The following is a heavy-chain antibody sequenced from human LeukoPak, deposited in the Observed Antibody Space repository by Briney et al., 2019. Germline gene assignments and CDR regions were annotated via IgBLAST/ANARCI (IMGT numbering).Heavy chain of an antibody. J-gene: IGHJ5*02. CDR1: DGSINSYY. CDR2: IYYSGNT. CDR3: ARGRRDYDYVWGSYRTNWFDP. Sequence: SETLSLTCSVSDGSINSYYWNWIRRPPGKGLEWIGYIYYSGNTNYSPSLKSRVTMSVDTSKNQFSLKLSSVTAADTAVYYCARGRRDYDYVWGSYRTNWFDPWGQGTLVTVSS. D-gene: IGHD3-16*02. V-gene: IGHV4-59*12.